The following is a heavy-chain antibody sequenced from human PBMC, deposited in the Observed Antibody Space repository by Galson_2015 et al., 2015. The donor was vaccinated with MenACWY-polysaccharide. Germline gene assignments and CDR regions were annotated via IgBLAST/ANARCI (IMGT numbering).Heavy chain of an antibody. D-gene: IGHD3-16*01. CDR1: GFTLSSYT. CDR2: ISSSNTYI. V-gene: IGHV3-21*01. J-gene: IGHJ4*02. CDR3: ARVFLLGAAPSFAY. Sequence: SLRLSCATSGFTLSSYTMNWVRQAPGKGLEWVSSISSSNTYIYYVDSVKGRFTISRDNAKNSLSLQMNSLRAEDTAVYYCARVFLLGAAPSFAYWGQGTLVTVSS.